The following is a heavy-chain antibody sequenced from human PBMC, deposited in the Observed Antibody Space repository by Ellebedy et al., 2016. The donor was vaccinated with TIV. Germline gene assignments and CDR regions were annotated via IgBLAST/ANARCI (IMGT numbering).Heavy chain of an antibody. CDR3: ARAVWANGILGPFDT. J-gene: IGHJ4*02. CDR1: GDSVSSNSAG. Sequence: SQTLSLTXAISGDSVSSNSAGWNWIRQSPLRGLDWLARTYYASKWSNDYAVSVKSRITINPDTSNNQFSLHLNSVTPEDTAVYYCARAVWANGILGPFDTWGQGILVTVSS. V-gene: IGHV6-1*01. CDR2: TYYASKWSN. D-gene: IGHD3-16*01.